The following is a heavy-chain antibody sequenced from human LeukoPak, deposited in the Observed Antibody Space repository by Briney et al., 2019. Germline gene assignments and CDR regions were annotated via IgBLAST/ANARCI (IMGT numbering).Heavy chain of an antibody. CDR2: IYHSGST. Sequence: SETLSLTCAVSGGSISSGGYSWSWIRQPPGKGLEWIGYIYHSGSTYYNPPLKSRVTISVGRSTNHFALKLSSVPAADTAVYYCARASLGYGGNGNWFDPWGQGTLVTVSS. D-gene: IGHD4-23*01. CDR3: ARASLGYGGNGNWFDP. V-gene: IGHV4-30-2*01. CDR1: GGSISSGGYS. J-gene: IGHJ5*02.